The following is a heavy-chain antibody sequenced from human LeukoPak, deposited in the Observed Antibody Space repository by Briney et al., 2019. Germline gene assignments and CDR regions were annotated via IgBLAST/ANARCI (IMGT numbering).Heavy chain of an antibody. V-gene: IGHV3-30*02. CDR2: IWFDGGNK. J-gene: IGHJ4*02. CDR1: GFTFRSYG. Sequence: PGGSLRLSCTASGFTFRSYGMHWVRQALGKGLEWVAVIWFDGGNKYYADSVKGRFTISRDNSKNTLYLQMNSLRAEDTAVYYCAKNYCSSTSCYASAIDYWGQGTLVTVSS. D-gene: IGHD2-2*01. CDR3: AKNYCSSTSCYASAIDY.